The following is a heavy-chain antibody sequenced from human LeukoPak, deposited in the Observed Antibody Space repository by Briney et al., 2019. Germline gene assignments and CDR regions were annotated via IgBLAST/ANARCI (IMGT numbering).Heavy chain of an antibody. CDR2: IWYDGSNK. CDR1: GFTFSSYG. CDR3: ASTSGWYQPIDY. V-gene: IGHV3-33*01. D-gene: IGHD6-19*01. J-gene: IGHJ4*02. Sequence: GRSLRLSCAASGFTFSSYGMHWVRQAPGKGLEWVAVIWYDGSNKYYADSVKGRFTISRDNSKNTLYLQMNSLRAEDTAVYYCASTSGWYQPIDYWGQQTLLTVFS.